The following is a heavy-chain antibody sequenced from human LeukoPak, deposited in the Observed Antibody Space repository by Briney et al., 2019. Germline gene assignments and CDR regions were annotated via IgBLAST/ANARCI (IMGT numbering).Heavy chain of an antibody. D-gene: IGHD6-13*01. CDR1: GLTFSSYS. Sequence: GGSLRLSCAASGLTFSSYSMNWVRQAPGKGLEWVSSISSSSSYIYYADSVKGRFTISRDNAKNSLYLQMNSLRAEDTAVYYCARVAAGTFDYWGQGTLVTVSS. CDR3: ARVAAGTFDY. V-gene: IGHV3-21*01. CDR2: ISSSSSYI. J-gene: IGHJ4*02.